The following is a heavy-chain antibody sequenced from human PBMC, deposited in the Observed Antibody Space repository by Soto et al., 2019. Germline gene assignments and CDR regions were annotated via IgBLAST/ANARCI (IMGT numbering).Heavy chain of an antibody. V-gene: IGHV4-39*01. J-gene: IGHJ6*02. CDR3: ASRGPYDILTGYYVYYYGMDV. D-gene: IGHD3-9*01. Sequence: ASETLSLTCTVSGGSISSSSYYWGWIRQPPGKGLEWIGSIYYSGSTYYNPSLKSRVTISVDTSKNQFSLKLSSVTAADTAVYYCASRGPYDILTGYYVYYYGMDVWGQGTTVTVSS. CDR1: GGSISSSSYY. CDR2: IYYSGST.